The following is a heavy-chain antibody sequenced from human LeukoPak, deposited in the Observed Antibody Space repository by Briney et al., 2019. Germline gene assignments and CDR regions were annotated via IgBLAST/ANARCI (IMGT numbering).Heavy chain of an antibody. Sequence: ASVNVSCKVSGYTLTELSMHWVRQAPGKGLDGMGGFDPEDGETIYAQKFQGRVTMTEDTSTDTAYMELSSLRSEDKAVYYCATLYYDSSGYRDNWFDPWGQGTLVTVSS. V-gene: IGHV1-24*01. CDR1: GYTLTELS. D-gene: IGHD3-22*01. CDR3: ATLYYDSSGYRDNWFDP. J-gene: IGHJ5*02. CDR2: FDPEDGET.